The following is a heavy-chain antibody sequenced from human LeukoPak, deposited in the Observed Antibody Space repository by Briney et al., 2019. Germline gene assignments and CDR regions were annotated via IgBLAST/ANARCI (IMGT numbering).Heavy chain of an antibody. Sequence: PGGSLRLSCAASGFTFSNYAMSWVRQAPGKGLEWVSAISGSGGSTYYADSVKGRFTISRDNSKNTLYLQMNSLRAEDTAVYYCAKRDYASPWNWFDPWGQGTLVTVSS. CDR3: AKRDYASPWNWFDP. D-gene: IGHD4-17*01. V-gene: IGHV3-23*01. CDR2: ISGSGGST. J-gene: IGHJ5*02. CDR1: GFTFSNYA.